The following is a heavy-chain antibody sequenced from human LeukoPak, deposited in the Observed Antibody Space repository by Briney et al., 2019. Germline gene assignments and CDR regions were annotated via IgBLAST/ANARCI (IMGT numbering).Heavy chain of an antibody. J-gene: IGHJ5*02. V-gene: IGHV3-7*01. CDR1: GFTFSSYW. CDR3: ARGIEATPNSFDP. Sequence: GGSLRLSCEASGFTFSSYWMNWVRQAPGKGLEWVANMKTDGSEKYYVDSVKGRFTISRDNAKNSLYLQMNSLRVEDTAVYYCARGIEATPNSFDPWGQGTLVTVSS. D-gene: IGHD2-15*01. CDR2: MKTDGSEK.